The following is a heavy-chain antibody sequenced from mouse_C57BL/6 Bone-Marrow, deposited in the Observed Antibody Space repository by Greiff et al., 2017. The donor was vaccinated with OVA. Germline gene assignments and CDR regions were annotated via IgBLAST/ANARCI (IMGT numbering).Heavy chain of an antibody. Sequence: VKLVESGAELARPGASVKLSCKASGYTFTSYGISWVKQRTGQGLEWIGEIYPRSGNTYYNEKFKGKATLTADKSSSTAYMELRSLTSEDSAVYFCARETYYGNYFAYWGQGTLVTVSA. D-gene: IGHD2-10*01. CDR1: GYTFTSYG. V-gene: IGHV1-81*01. CDR2: IYPRSGNT. J-gene: IGHJ3*01. CDR3: ARETYYGNYFAY.